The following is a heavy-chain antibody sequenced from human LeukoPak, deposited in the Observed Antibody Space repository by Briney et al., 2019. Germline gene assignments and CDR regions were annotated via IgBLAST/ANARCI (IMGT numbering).Heavy chain of an antibody. J-gene: IGHJ6*02. CDR3: AGLLESIYYYYGMDV. V-gene: IGHV4-39*07. D-gene: IGHD3-3*01. CDR2: IYDSGST. CDR1: GGSIRSSYYY. Sequence: SETLSLTCTVSGGSIRSSYYYWGWIRQPPGKGLEWIGSIYDSGSTYYNPSLKSRVTISVDRSKNQFSLKLSSVTAADTAVYYCAGLLESIYYYYGMDVWGQGTTVTVSS.